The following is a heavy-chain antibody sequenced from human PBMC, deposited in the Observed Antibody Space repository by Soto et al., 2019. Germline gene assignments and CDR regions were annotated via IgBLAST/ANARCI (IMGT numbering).Heavy chain of an antibody. D-gene: IGHD6-19*01. CDR1: GGSISSGGNS. Sequence: QLQLQESGSGLVKPSQTLSLTCAVSGGSISSGGNSWSWIRQPPGKGLEWIGYIYHSGSTYYNPSLERRVTISVDRSKNQFSLKLSSVTAADTAVYYCARAGGLGAVAVDYWGQGTLVTVSS. V-gene: IGHV4-30-2*01. CDR3: ARAGGLGAVAVDY. J-gene: IGHJ4*02. CDR2: IYHSGST.